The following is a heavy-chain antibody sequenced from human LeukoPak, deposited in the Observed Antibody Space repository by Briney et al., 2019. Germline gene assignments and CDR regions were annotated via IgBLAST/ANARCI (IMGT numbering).Heavy chain of an antibody. Sequence: ASVKVSCKVSGYTLTELSIHGVSQTPGKRLEWMGGLDPEYAETIHAQKFQGRVTMTEDTSPDTAYMELSSLRSEDPAVYFCATHSGGSYSHRPTDAFDIWGQETMVTVSS. CDR3: ATHSGGSYSHRPTDAFDI. CDR1: GYTLTELS. V-gene: IGHV1-24*01. D-gene: IGHD1-26*01. CDR2: LDPEYAET. J-gene: IGHJ3*02.